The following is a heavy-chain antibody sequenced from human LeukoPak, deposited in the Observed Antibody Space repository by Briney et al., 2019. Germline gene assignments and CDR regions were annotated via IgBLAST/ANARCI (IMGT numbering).Heavy chain of an antibody. V-gene: IGHV3-21*01. CDR2: ISSSSSYI. CDR3: ARVLVVLVPAAMDY. Sequence: PGGSLRLSCAASGFTFSSYSMNWVRQAPGKGLEWVSSISSSSSYIYYADSVKGRFTISRDNAKNSLYLQMNSLRAEDMAVYYCARVLVVLVPAAMDYWGQGTLVTVSS. D-gene: IGHD2-2*01. J-gene: IGHJ4*02. CDR1: GFTFSSYS.